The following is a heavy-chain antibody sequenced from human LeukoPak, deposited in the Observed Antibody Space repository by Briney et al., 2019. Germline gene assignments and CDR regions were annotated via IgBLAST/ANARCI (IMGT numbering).Heavy chain of an antibody. Sequence: GGSLRLSCAASGFTFSSYAMSWVRQAPGKGLDWVSTISDGGSDTHYADSVKGRFTISRDDSKNTLYLQMNSLRAEDTAVYYCAKALYGDYGRFDYWGQGTLVTVSS. D-gene: IGHD4-17*01. CDR2: ISDGGSDT. CDR3: AKALYGDYGRFDY. J-gene: IGHJ4*02. V-gene: IGHV3-23*01. CDR1: GFTFSSYA.